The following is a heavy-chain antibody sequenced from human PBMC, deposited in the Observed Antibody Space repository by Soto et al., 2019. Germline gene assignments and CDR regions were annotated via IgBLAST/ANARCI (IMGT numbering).Heavy chain of an antibody. CDR2: IYYSGST. D-gene: IGHD6-13*01. CDR1: GGSISSGDYY. V-gene: IGHV4-30-4*01. J-gene: IGHJ6*02. Sequence: SETLSLTCTVSGGSISSGDYYWNWIRQPPGKGLEWIGYIYYSGSTYYNPSLKSRVTISVDKSKNQFSLKLSSVTAADTAVYFCARAGAAYFYYYGVDVWGQGTTVTVSS. CDR3: ARAGAAYFYYYGVDV.